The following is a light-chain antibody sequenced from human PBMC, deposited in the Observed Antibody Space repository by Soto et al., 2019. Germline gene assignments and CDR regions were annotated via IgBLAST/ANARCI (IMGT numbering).Light chain of an antibody. CDR2: DAS. J-gene: IGKJ1*01. V-gene: IGKV1-5*01. Sequence: DIQMTQSPSTLSASVGDRVTITCRASQSISSWLAWYQQRPGKAPNLLIYDASNVESGVPSRFSGRASGTAFTRTISRLQPDDFATYYCQPYNSLWTFGQGTKVEIK. CDR3: QPYNSLWT. CDR1: QSISSW.